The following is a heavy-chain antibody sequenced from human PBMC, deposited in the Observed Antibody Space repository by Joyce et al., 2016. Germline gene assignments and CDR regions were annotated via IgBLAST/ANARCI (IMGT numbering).Heavy chain of an antibody. CDR3: ARDPYYNFWSGPYYYGMDV. Sequence: QVQLVQSGAEVKKPGASVKVSCKASGYTFTIYYMHWVRQASGQGLEWMGIINPSGGSTTYAQKFQGRVTMTRDTSTSTVYMELSSLRSEDTAVYYCARDPYYNFWSGPYYYGMDVWGQGTTVTVSS. J-gene: IGHJ6*02. V-gene: IGHV1-46*01. D-gene: IGHD3-3*01. CDR1: GYTFTIYY. CDR2: INPSGGST.